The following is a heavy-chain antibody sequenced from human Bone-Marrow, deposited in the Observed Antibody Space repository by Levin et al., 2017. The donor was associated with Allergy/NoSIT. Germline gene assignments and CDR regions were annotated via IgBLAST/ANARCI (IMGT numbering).Heavy chain of an antibody. D-gene: IGHD1-1*01. V-gene: IGHV3-11*01. CDR3: AREGRHDFYYYYGMDV. CDR2: ISSSGSTI. Sequence: GGSLRRSCAASGFTFSDYYMSWIRQAPGKGLEWVSYISSSGSTIYYADSVKGRFTISRDNAKNSLYLQMNSLRAEDTAVYYCAREGRHDFYYYYGMDVWGQGTTVTVSS. J-gene: IGHJ6*02. CDR1: GFTFSDYY.